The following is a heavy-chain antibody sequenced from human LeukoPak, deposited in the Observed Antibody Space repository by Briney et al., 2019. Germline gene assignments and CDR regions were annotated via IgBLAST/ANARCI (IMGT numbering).Heavy chain of an antibody. CDR1: VGTLISYA. D-gene: IGHD3-3*01. V-gene: IGHV1-69*13. CDR3: ARDSSAVFGVVITFDD. J-gene: IGHJ4*02. CDR2: SIPLFCTA. Sequence: ASLKVSCKASVGTLISYAISWVRQAPGQGRECVGGSIPLFCTANYAQNFQGRVTTTADESTSTAYMELSSLRSEDTAVYYCARDSSAVFGVVITFDDWGQGTLVTVSS.